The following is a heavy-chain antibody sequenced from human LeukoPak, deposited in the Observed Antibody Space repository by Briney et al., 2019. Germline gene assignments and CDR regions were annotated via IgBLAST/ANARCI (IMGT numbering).Heavy chain of an antibody. Sequence: PGGSLRLSCAASGFTFSSYSMNWVRQAPGKGLEWVSYISSSSSTIYYADSVKGRFTISRDNAKNSLYLQMNSLRAEDTAVYYCARGIYDSSYRTGFDPWGQGTLVTVSS. J-gene: IGHJ5*02. CDR1: GFTFSSYS. D-gene: IGHD2-2*02. CDR2: ISSSSSTI. CDR3: ARGIYDSSYRTGFDP. V-gene: IGHV3-48*01.